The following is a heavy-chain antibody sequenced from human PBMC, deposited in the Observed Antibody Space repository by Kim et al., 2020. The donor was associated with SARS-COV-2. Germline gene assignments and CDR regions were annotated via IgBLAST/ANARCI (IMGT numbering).Heavy chain of an antibody. CDR2: INAGNGNT. CDR3: AREGKYCSGGSCYYYYGMDV. Sequence: ASVKVSCKASGYTFTSYAMHWVRQAPGQRLEWMGWINAGNGNTKYSQKFQGRVTITRDTSASTAYMELSSLRSEDTAVYYCAREGKYCSGGSCYYYYGMDVWGQGTTVTVSS. V-gene: IGHV1-3*01. D-gene: IGHD2-15*01. J-gene: IGHJ6*02. CDR1: GYTFTSYA.